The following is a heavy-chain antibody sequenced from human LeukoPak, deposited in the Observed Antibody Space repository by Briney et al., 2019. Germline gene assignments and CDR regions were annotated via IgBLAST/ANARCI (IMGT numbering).Heavy chain of an antibody. D-gene: IGHD3-3*01. J-gene: IGHJ4*02. CDR1: GFTFSNYA. V-gene: IGHV3-23*01. CDR3: AKGSKSGPANFDY. CDR2: ISGSGGTT. Sequence: GGSLRLSCAASGFTFSNYAMSWVRQAPGKGLEWVSAISGSGGTTYYADSVKGRFTISRDISKNTLYLQMNSLRAEDTAVYYCAKGSKSGPANFDYWGQGTLVTVSS.